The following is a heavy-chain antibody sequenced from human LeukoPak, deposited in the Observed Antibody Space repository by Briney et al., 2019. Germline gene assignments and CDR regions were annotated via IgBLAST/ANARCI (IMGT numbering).Heavy chain of an antibody. D-gene: IGHD3-10*01. V-gene: IGHV3-30-3*01. Sequence: GSLRLSCAASGFTFSSYAMHWVRQAPGKGLEWVAVISYDGSNKYYADSVKGRFTISRDNSKNTLYLQMNSLRAEDTAVYYCARDSMVRGVMIYWYFDLWGRGTLVTVSS. CDR1: GFTFSSYA. CDR3: ARDSMVRGVMIYWYFDL. J-gene: IGHJ2*01. CDR2: ISYDGSNK.